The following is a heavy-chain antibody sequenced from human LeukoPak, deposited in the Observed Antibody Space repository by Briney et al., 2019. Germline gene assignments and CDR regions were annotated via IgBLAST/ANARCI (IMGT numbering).Heavy chain of an antibody. CDR3: ARDGDPDYYFDY. CDR2: ISSSSSYI. V-gene: IGHV3-21*01. J-gene: IGHJ4*02. D-gene: IGHD2-21*02. Sequence: GGSLRLSCAASGFTFSSYSMNWVRQAPGKGLEWVSSISSSSSYIYYADSVKGRFTISRDNAKNSLYLQMNSLGAEDTAVYYCARDGDPDYYFDYWGQGTLVTVSS. CDR1: GFTFSSYS.